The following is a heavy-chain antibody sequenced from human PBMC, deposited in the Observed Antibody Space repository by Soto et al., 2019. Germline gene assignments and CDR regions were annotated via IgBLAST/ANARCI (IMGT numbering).Heavy chain of an antibody. J-gene: IGHJ5*02. CDR2: IYYSGIT. D-gene: IGHD3-3*01. CDR1: GGSISGSNYY. V-gene: IGHV4-39*01. CDR3: GRIRAIFPGHCFDP. Sequence: QLQLQASGPGLVKPSETLSLTCTVSGGSISGSNYYWGWIRQPPGKGLEWIGTIYYSGITYYNPSPKSAVAISIDTSKNQCSLKLGSVTAADSAVYYWGRIRAIFPGHCFDPWGQGTLVTVSS.